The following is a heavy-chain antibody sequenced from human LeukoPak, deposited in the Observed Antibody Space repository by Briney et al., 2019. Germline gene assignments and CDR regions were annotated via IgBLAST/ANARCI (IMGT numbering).Heavy chain of an antibody. J-gene: IGHJ4*02. CDR1: GGSISSYY. CDR3: ARDRLVHDY. V-gene: IGHV4-59*01. Sequence: SETLSLTCTVSGGSISSYYWSWIRQPPGKGLEWIGYIYYSGSTNYNPSLKSRVTISVDTSKNQFSLKLSSVTAADTAVYYCARDRLVHDYWGQGTLVTVSS. CDR2: IYYSGST. D-gene: IGHD6-19*01.